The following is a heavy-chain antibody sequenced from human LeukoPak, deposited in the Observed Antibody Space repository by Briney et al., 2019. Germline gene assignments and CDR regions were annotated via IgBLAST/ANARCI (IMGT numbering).Heavy chain of an antibody. CDR1: EFAFADYA. J-gene: IGHJ4*02. Sequence: GGSLRLFCAASEFAFADYAMHGGRQAPGKGLEWVSLISGDGGSTHYADSVKGRFTISRDNSKNSLYLQMNSLRTEDTALYHCAKDRGWYDYWGQGTLVTVSS. CDR2: ISGDGGST. CDR3: AKDRGWYDY. D-gene: IGHD6-19*01. V-gene: IGHV3-43*02.